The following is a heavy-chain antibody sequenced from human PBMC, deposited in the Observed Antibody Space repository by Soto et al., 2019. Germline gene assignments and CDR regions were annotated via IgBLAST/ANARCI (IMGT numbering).Heavy chain of an antibody. J-gene: IGHJ5*02. CDR1: GFTFSSYS. Sequence: EVQLVESGGGLVQPGGSPRLSCAASGFTFSSYSMNWVRQAPGKGLEWVSYISSSSSTIYYADSVKGRFTISRDNAKNSLYLQMNSLRAEDTAVYYCARDAYCSSTSCYIFWFDPWGQGTLVTVSS. D-gene: IGHD2-2*02. CDR3: ARDAYCSSTSCYIFWFDP. V-gene: IGHV3-48*01. CDR2: ISSSSSTI.